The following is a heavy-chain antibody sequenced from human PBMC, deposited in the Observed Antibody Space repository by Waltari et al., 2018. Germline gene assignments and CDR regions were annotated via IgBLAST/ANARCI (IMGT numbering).Heavy chain of an antibody. J-gene: IGHJ4*02. Sequence: EVQLVESGGGLIQPGGSLRLSCAASGFTVNRNYMTCVPQAPGKGLEWVSVIYSGGSTYYADSGKGRFTISRDNSKNTLYLQMNSLRAEDTAVYYCAREFRGTAAAGYFDYWGQGTLVTVSS. CDR3: AREFRGTAAAGYFDY. CDR2: IYSGGST. V-gene: IGHV3-53*01. CDR1: GFTVNRNY. D-gene: IGHD6-13*01.